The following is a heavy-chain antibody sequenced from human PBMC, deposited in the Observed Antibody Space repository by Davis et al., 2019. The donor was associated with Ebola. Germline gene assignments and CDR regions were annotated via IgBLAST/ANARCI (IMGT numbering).Heavy chain of an antibody. CDR1: GFTVSSNY. CDR2: IYSDGST. J-gene: IGHJ4*02. Sequence: GGSLRLSCAASGFTVSSNYMSWVRQAPGKGLEWVSVIYSDGSTYYADSVKGRFTISRDNSRNTLYLQMNSLKTEDTAVYYCTTDNNWNYRSVDYWGQGTLVTVSS. CDR3: TTDNNWNYRSVDY. V-gene: IGHV3-53*01. D-gene: IGHD1-7*01.